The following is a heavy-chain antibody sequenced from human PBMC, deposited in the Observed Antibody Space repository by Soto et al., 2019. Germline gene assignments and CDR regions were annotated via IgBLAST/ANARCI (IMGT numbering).Heavy chain of an antibody. CDR2: INHSGST. V-gene: IGHV4-34*01. J-gene: IGHJ5*02. Sequence: PSETLSLTCAVYGGSFSDHHWSWIRQPPGSGLEWIGEINHSGSTNYNPSLKSRVTISVDTSKNQFSLKLSSVTAADTAVYYCARGTARWSWFDPWGQGTLVTVSS. CDR1: GGSFSDHH. CDR3: ARGTARWSWFDP. D-gene: IGHD2-15*01.